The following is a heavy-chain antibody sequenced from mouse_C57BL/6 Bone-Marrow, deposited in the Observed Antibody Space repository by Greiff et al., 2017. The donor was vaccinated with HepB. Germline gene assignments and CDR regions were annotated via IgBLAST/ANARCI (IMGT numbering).Heavy chain of an antibody. CDR1: GFSLTSYG. D-gene: IGHD2-4*01. Sequence: VKLVESGPGLVQPSQSLSITCTVSGFSLTSYGVHWVRQSPGKGLEWLGVIWRGGSTDYNAAFMSRLSITKDNSKSQVFFKMNSLQADDTAIYYCAIIYYDYDVYAMDYWGQGTSVTVSS. V-gene: IGHV2-5*01. CDR2: IWRGGST. CDR3: AIIYYDYDVYAMDY. J-gene: IGHJ4*01.